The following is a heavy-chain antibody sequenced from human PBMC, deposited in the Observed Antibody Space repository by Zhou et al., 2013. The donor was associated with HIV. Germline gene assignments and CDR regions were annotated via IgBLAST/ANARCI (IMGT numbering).Heavy chain of an antibody. CDR1: GGTFSSYA. V-gene: IGHV1-69*04. CDR3: AREDIVVVPAARNPPYYYMDV. D-gene: IGHD2-2*01. Sequence: QVQLVQSGAEVKKPGSSVKVSCKASGGTFSSYAISWVRQAPGQGLEWMGRIIPILGIANYAQKFQGRVTITADKSTSTAYMELSSLRSEDTAVYYCAREDIVVVPAARNPPYYYMDVWGERTDGHR. CDR2: IIPILGIA. J-gene: IGHJ6*03.